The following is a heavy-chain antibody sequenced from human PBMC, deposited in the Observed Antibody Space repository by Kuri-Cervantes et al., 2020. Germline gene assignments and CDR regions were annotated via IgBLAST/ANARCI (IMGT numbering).Heavy chain of an antibody. CDR2: IRSKAYGGTT. J-gene: IGHJ4*02. CDR3: TRVEYSSSLVLFVLDY. CDR1: GFTFSSYE. V-gene: IGHV3-49*04. D-gene: IGHD6-6*01. Sequence: GESLKISCAASGFTFSSYEMNWVRQAPGKGLEWVGFIRSKAYGGTTEYAASVKGRFTISRDDSKSIAYLQMNSLKTEDTAVYYCTRVEYSSSLVLFVLDYWGQGTLVTVSS.